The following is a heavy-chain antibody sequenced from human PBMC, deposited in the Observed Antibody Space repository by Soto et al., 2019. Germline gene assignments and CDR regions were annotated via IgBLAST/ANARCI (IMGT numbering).Heavy chain of an antibody. CDR2: INPNSGGT. CDR1: GYTFTGYY. Sequence: ASVKVSCKASGYTFTGYYMHWVRQAPGQGLEWMGWINPNSGGTNYAQKFQGWVTMTRDTSISTAYMELSRLRSDDTAVYYCARCHDNQLATYSCFDPWGQRTLVSVFS. D-gene: IGHD2-2*01. CDR3: ARCHDNQLATYSCFDP. V-gene: IGHV1-2*04. J-gene: IGHJ5*02.